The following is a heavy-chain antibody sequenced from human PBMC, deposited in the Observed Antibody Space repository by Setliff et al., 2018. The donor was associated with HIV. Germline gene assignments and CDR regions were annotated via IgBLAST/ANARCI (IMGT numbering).Heavy chain of an antibody. D-gene: IGHD6-19*01. Sequence: SETLSLTCTVSGGSISSYYWSWIRQPPGKGLEWIGYIYTSGSTNYNPSLKSRVTISVDTSKDQFSLKLSSVTAADTAVYYCAITGYSSGYWYFDYWGQGTLVTVSS. CDR1: GGSISSYY. J-gene: IGHJ4*02. CDR3: AITGYSSGYWYFDY. V-gene: IGHV4-4*09. CDR2: IYTSGST.